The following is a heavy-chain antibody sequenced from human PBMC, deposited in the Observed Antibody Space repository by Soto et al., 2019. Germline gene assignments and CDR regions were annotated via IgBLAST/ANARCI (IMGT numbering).Heavy chain of an antibody. CDR2: ISGSGDST. D-gene: IGHD1-26*01. V-gene: IGHV3-23*01. CDR1: GFTFSNYA. J-gene: IGHJ4*02. Sequence: EVQLLESGGGLVQPGGSLRLSCAASGFTFSNYAMRWVRQAPGKGLEWVSAISGSGDSTYYADSVKGRFTISRDNSKNTLYLQMNSLRADDTAVYYCAKRGSGSYFDYWGQGTLVTVSS. CDR3: AKRGSGSYFDY.